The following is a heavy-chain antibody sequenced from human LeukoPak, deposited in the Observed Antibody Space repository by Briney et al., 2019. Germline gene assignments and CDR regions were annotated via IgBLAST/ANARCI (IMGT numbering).Heavy chain of an antibody. J-gene: IGHJ4*02. Sequence: SETLSLTCTVSGGSISSYYWSWIRQPPGKGLEWIGYIYNSGSTNYNPYLNSRVTISVDTSKNQFSLKLSSVTAADTAMYYCARDSSDGIYFDYWGQRTLV. CDR2: IYNSGST. V-gene: IGHV4-59*01. D-gene: IGHD1-14*01. CDR3: ARDSSDGIYFDY. CDR1: GGSISSYY.